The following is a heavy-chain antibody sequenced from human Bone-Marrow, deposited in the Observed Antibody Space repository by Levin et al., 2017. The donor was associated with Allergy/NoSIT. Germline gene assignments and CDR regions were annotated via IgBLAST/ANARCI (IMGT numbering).Heavy chain of an antibody. V-gene: IGHV3-30*04. D-gene: IGHD3-22*01. Sequence: PGGSLRLSCAASGFTFSSYAMHWVRQAPGKGLEWVAVISYDGSNKYYADSVKGRFTISRDNSKNTLYLQMNSLRAEDTAVYYCAREWLFYAGGQGTLVTVSS. CDR3: AREWLFYA. CDR1: GFTFSSYA. J-gene: IGHJ5*02. CDR2: ISYDGSNK.